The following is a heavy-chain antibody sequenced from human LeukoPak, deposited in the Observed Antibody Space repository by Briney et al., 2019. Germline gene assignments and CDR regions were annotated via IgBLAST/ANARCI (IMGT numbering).Heavy chain of an antibody. V-gene: IGHV3-23*01. J-gene: IGHJ4*02. CDR1: GFTFSAHG. CDR2: IGGYGTTT. Sequence: GGSLRLSCEASGFTFSAHGMSWVRQAPGKGLEWVSAIGGYGTTTYYGDSVRGRFTISRDNSKNTLYLQMNSLRAEDTAVYYCARGPDNYYDSSGKGLYFDYWGQGTLVTVSS. CDR3: ARGPDNYYDSSGKGLYFDY. D-gene: IGHD3-22*01.